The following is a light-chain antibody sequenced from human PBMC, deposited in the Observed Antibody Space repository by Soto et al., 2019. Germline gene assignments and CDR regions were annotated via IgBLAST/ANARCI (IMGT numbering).Light chain of an antibody. V-gene: IGKV1-5*03. Sequence: DIQMTQSPSTLSASVGDRVTITCRASQTINSWLAWYQQKPGKAPKLLIYATSNLESGVPSRFSGSGSGTEFSLTISSLQPDDFATYYCQQYKSFSLTFGGGTRWIS. J-gene: IGKJ4*01. CDR3: QQYKSFSLT. CDR2: ATS. CDR1: QTINSW.